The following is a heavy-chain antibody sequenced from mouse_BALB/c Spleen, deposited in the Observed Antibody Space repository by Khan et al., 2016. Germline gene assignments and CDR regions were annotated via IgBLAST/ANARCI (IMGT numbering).Heavy chain of an antibody. CDR1: GYTFTSYY. J-gene: IGHJ3*01. CDR3: TRRDYRYDLFAY. CDR2: INPSNGGT. D-gene: IGHD2-14*01. Sequence: QVQLQQSGAELVKPGASVKLSCKASGYTFTSYYMYWVKQRPGQGLEWIGEINPSNGGTNFNEKFKSKATLTVDKSSSTAYMQLSSLTSEDSAVYYCTRRDYRYDLFAYWGQGTLVTVSA. V-gene: IGHV1S81*02.